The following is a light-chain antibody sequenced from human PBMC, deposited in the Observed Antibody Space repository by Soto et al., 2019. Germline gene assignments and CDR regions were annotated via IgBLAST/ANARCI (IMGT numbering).Light chain of an antibody. Sequence: QSVLTQPASVSGSPGQSITISCTGTSSDVGNYNYVSWYQQHPDKAPKLMIYEVSNRPSGVSNRFSGSKSDNAASLTISGLQAEDEADYYCSSYTTSSTLVVFGGGTQLTVL. CDR1: SSDVGNYNY. V-gene: IGLV2-14*01. CDR2: EVS. J-gene: IGLJ2*01. CDR3: SSYTTSSTLVV.